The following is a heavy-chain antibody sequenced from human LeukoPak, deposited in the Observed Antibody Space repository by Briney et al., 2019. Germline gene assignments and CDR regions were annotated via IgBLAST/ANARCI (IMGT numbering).Heavy chain of an antibody. CDR3: ARRRHYGGYNWFDP. CDR1: GYTFTSYD. Sequence: ASVKVSCKASGYTFTSYDINWVRQATGQGLEWMGWMNPNSGNTGYAQKFQGRVTMTRNTSISTAYMELSSLRSEDTAVYYCARRRHYGGYNWFDPWGQGTLVTVSS. V-gene: IGHV1-8*01. J-gene: IGHJ5*02. D-gene: IGHD3-10*01. CDR2: MNPNSGNT.